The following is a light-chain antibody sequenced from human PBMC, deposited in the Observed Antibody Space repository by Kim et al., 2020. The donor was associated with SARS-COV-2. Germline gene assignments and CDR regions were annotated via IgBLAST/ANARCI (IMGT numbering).Light chain of an antibody. CDR1: QSVGRS. J-gene: IGKJ1*01. V-gene: IGKV3-11*01. CDR2: DVS. Sequence: EIVLTQSPATLSLSPGERATLSCRASQSVGRSLGWYQQKPGQAPRLLIYDVSNRATGIPARFSGSGSGTDFTLTISSLDPEDFVVYHRQQRSSWPRTFGQGTKVDIK. CDR3: QQRSSWPRT.